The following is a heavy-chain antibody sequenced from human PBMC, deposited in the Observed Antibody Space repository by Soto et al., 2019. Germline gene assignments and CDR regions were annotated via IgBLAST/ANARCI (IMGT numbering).Heavy chain of an antibody. J-gene: IGHJ5*02. D-gene: IGHD2-15*01. CDR2: IWYDGSNK. V-gene: IGHV3-33*01. Sequence: QVQLVESGGGVVQPGRSLRLSCAASGFTFSSYGMHWVRQAPGKGLEWVAVIWYDGSNKYYADSVKGRFTISRDNSKNTLYLQMNSLRAEDTAVYYCARDAGYCSGGSCYGSWFDPWGQGTLVTVSS. CDR1: GFTFSSYG. CDR3: ARDAGYCSGGSCYGSWFDP.